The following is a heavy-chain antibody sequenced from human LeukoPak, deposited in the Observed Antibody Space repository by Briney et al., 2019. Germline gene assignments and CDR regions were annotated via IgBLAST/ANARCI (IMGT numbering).Heavy chain of an antibody. J-gene: IGHJ4*02. D-gene: IGHD1-7*01. CDR2: ISWNGGNI. CDR1: GFTFDDYA. CDR3: VFEFTGQAGTTDFDH. V-gene: IGHV3-9*01. Sequence: PGRSLRLSCAASGFTFDDYAIHWVRLAPGKGLGWVSGISWNGGNIDSADSVKGRFTISRDNAKNSLYLQMSSLRAQDTALYYCVFEFTGQAGTTDFDHWGQGTLVTVSS.